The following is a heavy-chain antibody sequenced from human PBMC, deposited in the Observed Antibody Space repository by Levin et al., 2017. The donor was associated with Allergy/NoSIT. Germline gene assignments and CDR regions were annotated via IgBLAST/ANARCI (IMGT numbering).Heavy chain of an antibody. V-gene: IGHV4-39*07. D-gene: IGHD1-26*01. CDR1: NGSVTSQIHY. CDR3: ARAPLPFDM. CDR2: VYSSGST. Sequence: PSETLSLTCSVSNGSVTSQIHYWGWIRQAPGQGLEWVGSVYSSGSTFYNPSLQGRVSISLDVSRNQFSLRLTSVTAADTAMYYCARAPLPFDMWGQGAMVIVSS. J-gene: IGHJ3*02.